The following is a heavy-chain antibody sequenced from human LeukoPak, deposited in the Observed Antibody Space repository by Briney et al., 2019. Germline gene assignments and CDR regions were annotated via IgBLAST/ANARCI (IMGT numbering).Heavy chain of an antibody. Sequence: GASVKVSCKASGYTFTSYDINWVRQATGQGLEWMGWMTPNSGNTGYAQKFQGRVTITRNTSISTAYMELSSLRSEDTAVYYCARGSANNYYYYYMDVWGKGTTVTVSS. CDR3: ARGSANNYYYYYMDV. CDR2: MTPNSGNT. J-gene: IGHJ6*03. V-gene: IGHV1-8*01. D-gene: IGHD2-15*01. CDR1: GYTFTSYD.